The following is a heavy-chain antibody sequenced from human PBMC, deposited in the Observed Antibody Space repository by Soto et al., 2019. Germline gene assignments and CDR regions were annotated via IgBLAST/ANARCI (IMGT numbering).Heavy chain of an antibody. D-gene: IGHD4-17*01. J-gene: IGHJ4*02. V-gene: IGHV3-23*01. CDR3: AKDLRIMTAVTTFDY. CDR2: ISSSGGSP. CDR1: GFTFSSYA. Sequence: EVQLLESGGGLVQPGGSMRLSCAASGFTFSSYAMSWVRQAPGKGLEWVSSISSSGGSPDYADSVKGRFTISRDNSKNPLYLQLNSLRAEDTAVYYCAKDLRIMTAVTTFDYWGQGTLVTVSS.